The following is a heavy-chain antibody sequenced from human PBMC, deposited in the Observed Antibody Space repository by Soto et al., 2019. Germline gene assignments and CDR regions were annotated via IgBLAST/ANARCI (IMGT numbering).Heavy chain of an antibody. V-gene: IGHV1-18*04. D-gene: IGHD3-22*01. CDR1: GYTFTGYG. CDR2: ISAYNGNT. Sequence: ASVKVSCKASGYTFTGYGISWVRQAPGQGLEWMGWISAYNGNTNYAQKLQGRVTMTTDTSTSTAYMELRSLRSDDTAVYYCARDITMIVVDSNWFAPWGKGTLVNVPA. J-gene: IGHJ5*02. CDR3: ARDITMIVVDSNWFAP.